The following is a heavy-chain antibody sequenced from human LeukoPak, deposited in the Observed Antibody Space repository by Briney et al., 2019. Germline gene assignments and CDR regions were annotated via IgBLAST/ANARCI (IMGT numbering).Heavy chain of an antibody. CDR1: GFTFSSYS. CDR3: ARLNYYDSSGYPRWGPFDP. CDR2: ISSSSSTI. V-gene: IGHV3-48*04. D-gene: IGHD3-22*01. Sequence: GGSLRLSCAASGFTFSSYSMNWVRQAPGKGLEWVSYISSSSSTIYYADSVKGRFTISRDNAKNSLYLQMNSLRAEDTAVYYRARLNYYDSSGYPRWGPFDPWGQGTLVTVSS. J-gene: IGHJ5*02.